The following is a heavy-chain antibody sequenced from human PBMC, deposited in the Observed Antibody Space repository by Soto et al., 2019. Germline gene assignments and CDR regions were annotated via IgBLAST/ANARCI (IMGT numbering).Heavy chain of an antibody. D-gene: IGHD2-15*01. CDR1: WGSFSGYY. V-gene: IGHV4-34*01. CDR3: ARSLVGYYYYYMDV. J-gene: IGHJ6*03. CDR2: INHSGST. Sequence: PSQTLSLTCAVYWGSFSGYYWSWILQPPGKGLEWIGEINHSGSTNYNPSLKSRVTISVDTSKNQFSLKLSSVTAADTAVYYCARSLVGYYYYYMDVWGKGTTVTVSS.